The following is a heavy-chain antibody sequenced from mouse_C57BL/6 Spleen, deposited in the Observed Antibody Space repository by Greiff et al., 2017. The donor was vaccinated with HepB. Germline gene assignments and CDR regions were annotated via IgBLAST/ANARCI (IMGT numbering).Heavy chain of an antibody. J-gene: IGHJ4*01. V-gene: IGHV1-81*01. D-gene: IGHD4-1*01. CDR1: GYTFTSYG. Sequence: QVQLQQSGAELARPGASVKLSCKASGYTFTSYGISWVKQRTGQGLEWIGEIYPRSGTTYYNEKFKGKATLTADKSSSTAYMELRSLTSEDSAVYFCARSSWDGDYAMDYWGQGTSVTVSS. CDR2: IYPRSGTT. CDR3: ARSSWDGDYAMDY.